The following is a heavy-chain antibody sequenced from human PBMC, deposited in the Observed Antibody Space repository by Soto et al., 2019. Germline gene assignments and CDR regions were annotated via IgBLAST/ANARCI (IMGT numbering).Heavy chain of an antibody. V-gene: IGHV1-24*01. J-gene: IGHJ6*02. CDR2: FDPEDGET. CDR3: ARGRGYSYGSYLGHLYGMDV. CDR1: GYTLTELS. D-gene: IGHD5-18*01. Sequence: ASVKVSCKVSGYTLTELSMHWVRQAPGKGLEWMGGFDPEDGETIYAQKFQGRVTITADASTGTAYMELSSLRSEDTAVYYCARGRGYSYGSYLGHLYGMDVWGQGTTVTVSS.